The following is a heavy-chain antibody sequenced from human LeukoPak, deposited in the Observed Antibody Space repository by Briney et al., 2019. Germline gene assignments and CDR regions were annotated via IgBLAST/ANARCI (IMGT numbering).Heavy chain of an antibody. CDR1: GFTFSDHY. CDR2: ISYDGSTK. D-gene: IGHD3-22*01. CDR3: AKAKGYYDSSGYPVIFDY. J-gene: IGHJ4*02. Sequence: GGSLRLSCAASGFTFSDHYMHWVRQAPGKGLESVAVISYDGSTKYYADSVKGRFTISRDNSKNTLYLQMNTLRAEDTAVYYCAKAKGYYDSSGYPVIFDYWGQGTLVTVSS. V-gene: IGHV3-30*18.